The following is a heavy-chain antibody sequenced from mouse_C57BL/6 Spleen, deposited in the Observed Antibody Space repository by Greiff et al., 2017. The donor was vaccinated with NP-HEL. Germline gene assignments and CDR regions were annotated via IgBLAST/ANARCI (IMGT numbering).Heavy chain of an antibody. CDR3: TRDLDGYDY. V-gene: IGHV5-9-1*02. Sequence: EVHLVESGEGLVKPGGSLKLSCAASGFTFSSYAMSWVRQTPEKRLEWVAYISSGGDYTYYADTVKGRFTISRDNARNTLYLQMSSLKSEDTAMYYCTRDLDGYDYWGQGTTLTVSS. D-gene: IGHD2-3*01. J-gene: IGHJ2*01. CDR2: ISSGGDYT. CDR1: GFTFSSYA.